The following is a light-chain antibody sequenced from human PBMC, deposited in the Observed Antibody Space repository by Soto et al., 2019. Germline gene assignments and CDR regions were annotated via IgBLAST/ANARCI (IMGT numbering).Light chain of an antibody. Sequence: NFMLTQPHSVSESPGKTVTISCTRSSGSIASNYVQWYQQRPGSAPTTVIYEDNQRPSGVPDRFSGSIDSSSNSASLTLSGVQTEDEADYYCQSYDSSNFVFGGGTKLTVL. CDR2: EDN. CDR3: QSYDSSNFV. J-gene: IGLJ2*01. V-gene: IGLV6-57*04. CDR1: SGSIASNY.